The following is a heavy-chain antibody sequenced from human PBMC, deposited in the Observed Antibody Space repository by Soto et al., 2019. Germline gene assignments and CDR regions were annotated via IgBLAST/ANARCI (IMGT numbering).Heavy chain of an antibody. Sequence: KPSETLSLTCAVYGGSFSGYYWSWIRQPPGKGLEWIGEINHSGSTNYNPSLKSRVTISVDTSKNQFSLKLSSVTAADTAVYYCATDNKGYYDFDYWGQGTLVTVSS. D-gene: IGHD3-10*01. J-gene: IGHJ4*02. CDR1: GGSFSGYY. CDR3: ATDNKGYYDFDY. CDR2: INHSGST. V-gene: IGHV4-34*01.